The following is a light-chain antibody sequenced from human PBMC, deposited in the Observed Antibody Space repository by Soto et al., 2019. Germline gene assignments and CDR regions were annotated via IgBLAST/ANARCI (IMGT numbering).Light chain of an antibody. J-gene: IGLJ1*01. Sequence: QSVLTQPASVSGAPGQRVTLSCTGSWSNFGAGYDVHWYQQLPGAAPKLIIYGNSNRPSGVPDRFSGSRSGTSASLAITGLQDEDEADYYCQSYDTSLGGSRVFGTGTKVTVL. V-gene: IGLV1-40*01. CDR2: GNS. CDR3: QSYDTSLGGSRV. CDR1: WSNFGAGYD.